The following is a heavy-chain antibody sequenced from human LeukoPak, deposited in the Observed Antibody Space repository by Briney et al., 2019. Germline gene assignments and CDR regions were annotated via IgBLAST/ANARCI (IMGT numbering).Heavy chain of an antibody. D-gene: IGHD6-13*01. J-gene: IGHJ4*02. CDR1: GYTLTGYY. Sequence: ASVKVSFKASGYTLTGYYMHWVRQAPGQGLEWMGWINPNSGGRNSAQKCQVRGSMTSDTSRGTDYLELSRLKSDDTAVSYCARRRLAAAGTYYFDYWGQGTLVTVSS. CDR3: ARRRLAAAGTYYFDY. CDR2: INPNSGGR. V-gene: IGHV1-2*02.